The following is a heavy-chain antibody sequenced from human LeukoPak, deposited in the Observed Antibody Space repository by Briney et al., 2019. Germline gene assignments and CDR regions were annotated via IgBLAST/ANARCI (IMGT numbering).Heavy chain of an antibody. V-gene: IGHV3-13*04. CDR1: GFTFSSYD. Sequence: GESLTLSCAASGFTFSSYDMRWVRQATGKGLEWVSGIDTAGDTYYPRSVKGRFTISRDNAKNSLYLQMNSLRAGDTAVYYCARGYYYGSGGYWGFDYWGQGTLVTVSS. D-gene: IGHD3-10*01. CDR3: ARGYYYGSGGYWGFDY. J-gene: IGHJ4*02. CDR2: IDTAGDT.